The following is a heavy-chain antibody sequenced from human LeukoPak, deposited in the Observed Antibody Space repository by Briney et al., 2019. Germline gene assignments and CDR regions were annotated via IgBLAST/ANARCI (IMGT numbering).Heavy chain of an antibody. D-gene: IGHD3-22*01. CDR2: ISAYNGNT. CDR3: AREVDYGSSGYYRFDY. CDR1: GYTLINYG. J-gene: IGHJ4*02. Sequence: AAVNVSCKSSGYTLINYGISWLRQAPGQGLEWMGLISAYNGNTNSAQKLQDRVTMNTDTSTSTAYMELRSLRSDDTDVYYCAREVDYGSSGYYRFDYWGQGTLVTVSS. V-gene: IGHV1-18*01.